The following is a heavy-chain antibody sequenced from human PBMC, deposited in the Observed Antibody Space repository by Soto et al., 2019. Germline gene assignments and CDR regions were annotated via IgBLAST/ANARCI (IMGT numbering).Heavy chain of an antibody. CDR1: GDTFSTYS. CDR3: ARKHTYFDY. CDR2: ISPLLGLA. J-gene: IGHJ4*02. V-gene: IGHV1-69*02. Sequence: QVQLVQSGAEVKKPGSSVKVSCKASGDTFSTYSISWVRQAPGQGREWMGRISPLLGLANYAQKFQGRVTITADTSTSTAYMELSSLRSEDTAVYYCARKHTYFDYWGQGSLVTVSS.